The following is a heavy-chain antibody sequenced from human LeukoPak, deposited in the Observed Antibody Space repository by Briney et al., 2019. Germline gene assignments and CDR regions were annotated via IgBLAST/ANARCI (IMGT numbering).Heavy chain of an antibody. V-gene: IGHV3-7*01. CDR2: IKEDGSDK. J-gene: IGHJ4*02. CDR1: GFTFSRYW. Sequence: GGSLRLSCAASGFTFSRYWMIWVRQAPGKGLEWLANIKEDGSDKYYVDSVEGRFTISRDNAKNSLYLQMNSLRAEDTAVYYCARDHAMAVAGLIDYWGRGTLVTVSS. CDR3: ARDHAMAVAGLIDY. D-gene: IGHD6-19*01.